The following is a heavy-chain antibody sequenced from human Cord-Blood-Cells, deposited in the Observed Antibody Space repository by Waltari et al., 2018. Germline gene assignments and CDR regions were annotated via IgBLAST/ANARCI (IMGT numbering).Heavy chain of an antibody. CDR3: ARVEDSGSYYFAFDI. D-gene: IGHD1-26*01. V-gene: IGHV1-69*01. J-gene: IGHJ3*02. Sequence: QVQLVQSGAEVKKPGSSVKVSCKASGGTFSRYAISWVGQAPGQGLEWMGGIIPIFGTANHAQKFQGRVTITADESTSTAYMELSSLRSEDTAVYYCARVEDSGSYYFAFDIWGQGTMVTVSS. CDR1: GGTFSRYA. CDR2: IIPIFGTA.